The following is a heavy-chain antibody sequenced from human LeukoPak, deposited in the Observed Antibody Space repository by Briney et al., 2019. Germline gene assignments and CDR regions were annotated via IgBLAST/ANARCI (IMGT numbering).Heavy chain of an antibody. J-gene: IGHJ4*02. CDR3: AKDGIGGIYYDSSGYFDN. D-gene: IGHD3-22*01. V-gene: IGHV3-23*01. CDR2: ISGSGGST. CDR1: GFTFNNYA. Sequence: GGSLRLSCAASGFTFNNYAMSWVRQAPGKGLEWVSAISGSGGSTYYADPLKGRFTIPRDNSKNTLYLQMNSLRAEDTALYYCAKDGIGGIYYDSSGYFDNWGQGTLVTVSS.